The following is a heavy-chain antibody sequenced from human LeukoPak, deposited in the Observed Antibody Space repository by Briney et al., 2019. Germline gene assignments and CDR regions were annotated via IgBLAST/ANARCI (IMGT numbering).Heavy chain of an antibody. CDR1: GVSIDSYH. Sequence: SETLSLTRSVSGVSIDSYHWSWIRQPPGKGLEWIGYFYYTGSTNYSPSFEGRVTISEDTSKNQISLRLTSVTAADTAVYYCAGRTAATTRPFDYWGQGTLVTVSS. V-gene: IGHV4-59*01. CDR2: FYYTGST. CDR3: AGRTAATTRPFDY. D-gene: IGHD2-21*02. J-gene: IGHJ4*02.